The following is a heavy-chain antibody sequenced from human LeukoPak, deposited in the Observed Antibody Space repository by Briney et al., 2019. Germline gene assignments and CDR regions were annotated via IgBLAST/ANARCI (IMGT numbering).Heavy chain of an antibody. CDR2: SNVDNGET. CDR3: ATKRSPFHSGEVYY. D-gene: IGHD3-10*01. Sequence: ASVKVSCKVSGYTLPELSIHWVRQAPGKGLEWMGGSNVDNGETVYGPTFQGRVTMTEDTSTDTAYMELSSLRSEDTAVYYCATKRSPFHSGEVYYWGQGTLVTVSS. CDR1: GYTLPELS. V-gene: IGHV1-24*01. J-gene: IGHJ4*02.